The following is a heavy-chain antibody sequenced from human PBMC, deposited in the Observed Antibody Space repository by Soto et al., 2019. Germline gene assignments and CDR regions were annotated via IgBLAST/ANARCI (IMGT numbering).Heavy chain of an antibody. CDR2: IWYDGSNK. CDR1: GFTFSSYG. CDR3: ATSQDGYFDY. Sequence: QVQLVESGGGVVQPGRSLRLSCAASGFTFSSYGMHWVRQAPGKGLEWVAVIWYDGSNKYYADSVKGRFTISRDNSKNTLYLQMTSLRAEDTAVYYCATSQDGYFDYWGQGTLVTVSS. V-gene: IGHV3-33*01. J-gene: IGHJ4*02.